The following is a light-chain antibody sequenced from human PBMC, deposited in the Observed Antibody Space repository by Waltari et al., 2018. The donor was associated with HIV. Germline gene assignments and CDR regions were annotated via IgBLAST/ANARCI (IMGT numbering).Light chain of an antibody. CDR3: MQALESPLT. Sequence: DIVMTQSPPSLSVLPGEPASISCRSSQSLQKSNGYIYWDWYMQKPGQSPQLLVYLCSNRASGVPDMFSGSGSATYFTLKISRVEAEDVGIYYCMQALESPLTFGGGTRVEIK. CDR2: LCS. J-gene: IGKJ4*01. CDR1: QSLQKSNGYIY. V-gene: IGKV2-28*01.